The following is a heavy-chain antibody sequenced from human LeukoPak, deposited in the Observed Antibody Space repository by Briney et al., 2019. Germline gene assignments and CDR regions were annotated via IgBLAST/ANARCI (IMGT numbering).Heavy chain of an antibody. V-gene: IGHV3-53*01. CDR1: GFTVGSNY. Sequence: GGSLRLSCAASGFTVGSNYMTWVRQAPGKGLEWVSVIYNSGSTYYADSVKGRFTISRDNSKNTLYLQMNSLRAEDTAVYYCARWASCYDYWGQGTLVTVSS. CDR2: IYNSGST. J-gene: IGHJ4*02. CDR3: ARWASCYDY. D-gene: IGHD2-2*01.